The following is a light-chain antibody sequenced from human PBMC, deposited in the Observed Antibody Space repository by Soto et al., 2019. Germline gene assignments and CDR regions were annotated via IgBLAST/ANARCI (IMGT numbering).Light chain of an antibody. V-gene: IGKV3-11*01. CDR1: QSVSEF. CDR2: DAS. J-gene: IGKJ4*01. CDR3: QQRSKWPVT. Sequence: EVVLTQSPVTLSLSPGERATLSCRASQSVSEFLAWYQQKPGQAPRLLIYDASNRATGIPARFSGSGSGTDFTLTISSLEAEDFALYYCQQRSKWPVTFGGGTKVEIK.